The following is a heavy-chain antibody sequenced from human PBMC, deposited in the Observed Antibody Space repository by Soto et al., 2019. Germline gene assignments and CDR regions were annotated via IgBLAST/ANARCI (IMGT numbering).Heavy chain of an antibody. CDR2: ISGYTGHI. V-gene: IGHV1-18*04. J-gene: IGHJ4*02. Sequence: GASVKVSCKASGYTFNRHGINWVRQAPLRGLEWMGWISGYTGHINYEQKFQGRVTLSSDTPTSTVYLELKSLRFDDTAVYYCARVRIVVAREIDFWGQGTLVTVSS. CDR1: GYTFNRHG. CDR3: ARVRIVVAREIDF. D-gene: IGHD1-26*01.